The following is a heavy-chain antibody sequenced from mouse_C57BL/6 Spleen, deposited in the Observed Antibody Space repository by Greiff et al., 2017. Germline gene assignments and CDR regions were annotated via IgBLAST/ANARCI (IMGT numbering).Heavy chain of an antibody. CDR3: ARDTQILTTGYFDV. CDR2: INPSNGGT. V-gene: IGHV1-53*01. CDR1: GYTFTSYW. J-gene: IGHJ1*03. D-gene: IGHD1-1*01. Sequence: QVHVKQPGTELVKPGASVKLSCKASGYTFTSYWMHWVKQRPGQGLEWIGNINPSNGGTNYNEKFKSKATLTVDKSSSTAYMQLSSLTSEDSAVYYCARDTQILTTGYFDVWGTGTTVTVSS.